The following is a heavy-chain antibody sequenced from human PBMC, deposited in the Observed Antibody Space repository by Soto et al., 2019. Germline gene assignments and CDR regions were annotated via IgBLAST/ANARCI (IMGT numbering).Heavy chain of an antibody. V-gene: IGHV1-69*04. CDR2: IIPILGIA. D-gene: IGHD3-9*01. CDR1: GGTFSSYT. J-gene: IGHJ3*02. CDR3: ARETLYDILTGSYDAFDI. Sequence: SVKVSCKASGGTFSSYTISWVRQAPGQGLEWMGRIIPILGIANYAQKFQGRVTITADKSTSTAYMELSSLRSEDTAVYYCARETLYDILTGSYDAFDIWGQGTMVTVSS.